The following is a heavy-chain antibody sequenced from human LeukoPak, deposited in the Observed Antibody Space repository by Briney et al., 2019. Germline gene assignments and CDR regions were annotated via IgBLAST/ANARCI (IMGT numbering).Heavy chain of an antibody. CDR3: AREGDGIVLDY. CDR2: IYYSGST. D-gene: IGHD1-26*01. CDR1: GGSISSYY. J-gene: IGHJ4*02. Sequence: SETLSLTYTVSGGSISSYYWSWIRQPPGKGLEWIGYIYYSGSTNYNPSLKSRVTISVDTSKNQFSLKLSSVTAADTAVYYCAREGDGIVLDYWGQGTLVTVSS. V-gene: IGHV4-59*01.